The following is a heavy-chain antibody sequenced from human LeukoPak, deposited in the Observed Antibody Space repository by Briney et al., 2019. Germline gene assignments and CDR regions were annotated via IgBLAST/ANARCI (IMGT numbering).Heavy chain of an antibody. CDR3: STRPTIWKETTGFAES. CDR2: IMPIFGVT. Sequence: SVKVSCKASGDNFTKYSIRWVRQAPGQGLEWMGRIMPIFGVTKYAQKFQGRVTITADESTTTGYMELNNLRSEDTAIYYCSTRPTIWKETTGFAESWGQGTLVIVSS. CDR1: GDNFTKYS. D-gene: IGHD1/OR15-1a*01. J-gene: IGHJ5*02. V-gene: IGHV1-69*02.